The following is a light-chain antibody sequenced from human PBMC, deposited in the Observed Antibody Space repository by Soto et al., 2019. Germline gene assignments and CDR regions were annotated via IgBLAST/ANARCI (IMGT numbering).Light chain of an antibody. CDR1: QSASSRY. V-gene: IGKV3-20*01. J-gene: IGKJ1*01. Sequence: EIVLTQSPGTLSLSPGERATLSCRAGQSASSRYLAWYQLKPGQAPRVLIYGASSRATGIPDRFSDSGSGTDFTLTISRLEPEDFAVYYCLQYGSSPWTFGQGTKVEIK. CDR2: GAS. CDR3: LQYGSSPWT.